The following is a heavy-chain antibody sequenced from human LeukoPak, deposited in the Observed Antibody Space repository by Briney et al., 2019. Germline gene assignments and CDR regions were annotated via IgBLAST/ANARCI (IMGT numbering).Heavy chain of an antibody. J-gene: IGHJ4*02. CDR3: ANYCSGGSCYFDY. V-gene: IGHV4-4*02. Sequence: PSGTLSLTCAVSGGSISSSNWWSWVRQPPGKGLEWIGEIYHSGSTNYNPSLKSRVTISVDKSKNQFSLKLSSVTAADTAVYYCANYCSGGSCYFDYWGQGTLVTVSS. D-gene: IGHD2-15*01. CDR2: IYHSGST. CDR1: GGSISSSNW.